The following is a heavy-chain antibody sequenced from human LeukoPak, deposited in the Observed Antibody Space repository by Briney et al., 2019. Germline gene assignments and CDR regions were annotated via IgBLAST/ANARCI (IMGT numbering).Heavy chain of an antibody. D-gene: IGHD5-24*01. V-gene: IGHV4-61*02. J-gene: IGHJ3*02. CDR3: ARARRKEMATLYAFDI. Sequence: PSETLSLTCTVSGGSISSGSYYWSWIRQPAGKGLEWIGRIYSSGSTNYNPSLKSRVAISGDTFKNQFSLRLGSVTAADTAVYYCARARRKEMATLYAFDIWGQGTMVTVSS. CDR2: IYSSGST. CDR1: GGSISSGSYY.